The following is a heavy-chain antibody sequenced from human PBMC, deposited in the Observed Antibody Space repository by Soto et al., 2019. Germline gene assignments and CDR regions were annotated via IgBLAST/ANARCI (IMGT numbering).Heavy chain of an antibody. CDR1: GGTFNNNA. Sequence: QVQLVQFGAEVKKPGSSVKVSCKASGGTFNNNAISWVRQAPGQGLEWMGGIIPILGTANYAQKFRGRVTITADESTSTGYMDLSSLRSEDTAVYYCARPYDSSDYYGGGMDVWGQGTTVTVSS. D-gene: IGHD3-22*01. CDR2: IIPILGTA. J-gene: IGHJ6*02. V-gene: IGHV1-69*01. CDR3: ARPYDSSDYYGGGMDV.